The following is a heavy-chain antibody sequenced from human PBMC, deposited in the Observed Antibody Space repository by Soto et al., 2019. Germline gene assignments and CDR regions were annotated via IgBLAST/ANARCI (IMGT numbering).Heavy chain of an antibody. CDR3: ASDIRIAAAGLYYYYYGMDV. CDR2: IYTSGST. D-gene: IGHD6-13*01. CDR1: GGSISSYY. Sequence: SQSRSLTCTVSGGSISSYYSSWIRQPAGKGLEWIGRIYTSGSTNYNPSLKSRVTMSVDTSKNQFSLKLSSVTAADTAVYYCASDIRIAAAGLYYYYYGMDVWGQGTTVTVSS. V-gene: IGHV4-4*07. J-gene: IGHJ6*02.